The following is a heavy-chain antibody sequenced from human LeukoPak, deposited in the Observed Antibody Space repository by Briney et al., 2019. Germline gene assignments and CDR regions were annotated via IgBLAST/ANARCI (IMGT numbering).Heavy chain of an antibody. J-gene: IGHJ6*02. D-gene: IGHD4-11*01. CDR1: GFTFSSYS. Sequence: GGSLRLSCAASGFTFSSYSMNWVRQAPGKGLEWVSSISSSSSYIYYADSVKGLFTISRDNAKNSLYLQMNSLRAEDTAVYYCATDYSDYYYYGMDVWGQGTTVTVSS. CDR2: ISSSSSYI. V-gene: IGHV3-21*01. CDR3: ATDYSDYYYYGMDV.